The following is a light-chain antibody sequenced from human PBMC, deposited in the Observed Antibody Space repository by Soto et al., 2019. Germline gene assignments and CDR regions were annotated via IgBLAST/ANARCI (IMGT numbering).Light chain of an antibody. CDR2: EVS. V-gene: IGKV2D-29*02. Sequence: DVVITQTPLSLPFALPQPASISCKSGQSLLHITGETFLFWYLQKPGQSPQLLIYEVSTRVSGVPDRFSGSGSGTDFTLEISRVETDDVGIYYCMQSTQLPPTFGQGTRLE. CDR1: QSLLHITGETF. CDR3: MQSTQLPPT. J-gene: IGKJ5*01.